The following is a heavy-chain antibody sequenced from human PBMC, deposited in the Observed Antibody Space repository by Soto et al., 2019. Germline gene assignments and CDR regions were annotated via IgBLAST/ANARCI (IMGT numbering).Heavy chain of an antibody. CDR3: ARGETGTTSVFDY. D-gene: IGHD1-7*01. J-gene: IGHJ4*02. Sequence: QVQLQESGPGLVKPPQTLSLTCTVSGGSISSGGYYWSWIRQHPGKGLEWIGYIYYSGSTYYNPSLKSRVTISVDTSKNQFSLKLSSVTAADTAVYYCARGETGTTSVFDYWGQGTLVTVSS. CDR2: IYYSGST. V-gene: IGHV4-31*03. CDR1: GGSISSGGYY.